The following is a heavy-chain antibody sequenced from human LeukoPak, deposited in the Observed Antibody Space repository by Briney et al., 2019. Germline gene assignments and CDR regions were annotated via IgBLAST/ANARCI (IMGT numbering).Heavy chain of an antibody. CDR3: VSLLAGS. CDR2: INPEGSTT. J-gene: IGHJ5*02. Sequence: PGGSLRLSCAVSGFTFSTSWMNWVRKVPGEGPVWVSRINPEGSTTDYADSVKGRFSISRDNSKSTLYLQMNSLRGEDTAIYYCVSLLAGSWGQGTRVTVSS. V-gene: IGHV3-74*01. CDR1: GFTFSTSW.